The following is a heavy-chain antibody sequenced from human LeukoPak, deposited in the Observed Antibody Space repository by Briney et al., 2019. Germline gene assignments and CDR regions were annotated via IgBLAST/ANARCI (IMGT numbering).Heavy chain of an antibody. D-gene: IGHD5-24*01. CDR1: GFTFSNYG. V-gene: IGHV3-33*01. CDR3: ARGDGYNHYWYFDL. Sequence: PGRSLRLSCAASGFTFSNYGMHWVRQAPGKGLEWVAVIWYDGTNKYYADSVKGRFTISRDNSKNTLYLQMNSLRAEDTAVYYGARGDGYNHYWYFDLWGRGTLVTVSS. CDR2: IWYDGTNK. J-gene: IGHJ2*01.